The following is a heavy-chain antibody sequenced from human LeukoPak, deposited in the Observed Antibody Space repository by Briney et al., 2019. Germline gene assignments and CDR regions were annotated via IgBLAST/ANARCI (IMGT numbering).Heavy chain of an antibody. D-gene: IGHD3-16*02. CDR1: GYTFTGYY. V-gene: IGHV1-2*02. CDR3: ARDMVKATGVIAIYYYMDV. CDR2: INPNSGGT. J-gene: IGHJ6*03. Sequence: RASVKVSCKASGYTFTGYYIHWVRQAPGQGLEWMGWINPNSGGTNYAQKFQGRVTMTRDTSISTAYMELSRVRSDDTAVYYCARDMVKATGVIAIYYYMDVWGRGTTVTVSS.